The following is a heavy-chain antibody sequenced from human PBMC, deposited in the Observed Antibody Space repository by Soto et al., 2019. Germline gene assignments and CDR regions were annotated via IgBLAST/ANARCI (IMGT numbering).Heavy chain of an antibody. Sequence: PSETLSLTCTVSGGSISSGGYYWSWIRQHPGKGLEWIGYIFYSGTTYYNPSLKSRVTISVDTSKNQFSLKLSSVTAADTAVYFCASRHGLDVDAYYWGQGMLVTVSS. CDR3: ASRHGLDVDAYY. J-gene: IGHJ4*02. V-gene: IGHV4-30-4*08. CDR1: GGSISSGGYY. D-gene: IGHD3-10*01. CDR2: IFYSGTT.